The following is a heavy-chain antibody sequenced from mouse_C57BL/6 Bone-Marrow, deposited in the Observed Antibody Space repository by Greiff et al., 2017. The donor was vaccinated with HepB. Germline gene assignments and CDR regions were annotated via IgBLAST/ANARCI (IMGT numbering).Heavy chain of an antibody. CDR3: ARSFTTVVAKAY. J-gene: IGHJ3*01. CDR2: INPSTGGT. CDR1: GYSFTGYY. V-gene: IGHV1-42*01. Sequence: VQLQQSGPELVKPGASVKISCKASGYSFTGYYMNWVKQSPEKSLEWIGEINPSTGGTTYNQKFKAKATLTVDKSSSTAYMQLKSLTSEDSAVYYWARSFTTVVAKAYWGQGTLVTVSA. D-gene: IGHD1-1*01.